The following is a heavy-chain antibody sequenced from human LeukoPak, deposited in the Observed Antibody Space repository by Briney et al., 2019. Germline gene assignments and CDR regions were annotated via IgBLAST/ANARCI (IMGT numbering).Heavy chain of an antibody. J-gene: IGHJ4*02. CDR2: TSYSEGT. Sequence: SETLSLTCTVSGGSVSRGGYYWNWIRQHPGKGLEWIGFTSYSEGTYYNPSLMSRITTSVDRSQNQFSLKMRDVTAADTAVYFCATADWESFYFDSWGQGVLVAVSS. CDR3: ATADWESFYFDS. D-gene: IGHD1-26*01. CDR1: GGSVSRGGYY. V-gene: IGHV4-31*03.